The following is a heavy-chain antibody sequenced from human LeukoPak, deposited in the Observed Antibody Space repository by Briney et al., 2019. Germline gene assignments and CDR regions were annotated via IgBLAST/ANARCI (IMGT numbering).Heavy chain of an antibody. CDR2: IIPFFATA. V-gene: IGHV1-69*13. CDR1: GGTVSSYA. Sequence: ASVKVSCKASGGTVSSYAISWVRQAPGQGLEWMGGIIPFFATANYAQKFQGRVTITADESTSTAYMELSSLRFEDTAVYYCARDPEGYCSGGNCYSFWFDPWGQGTLVTVSS. D-gene: IGHD2-15*01. CDR3: ARDPEGYCSGGNCYSFWFDP. J-gene: IGHJ5*02.